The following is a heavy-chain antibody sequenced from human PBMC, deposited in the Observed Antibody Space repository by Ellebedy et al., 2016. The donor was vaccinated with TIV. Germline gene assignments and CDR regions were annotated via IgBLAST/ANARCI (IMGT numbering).Heavy chain of an antibody. D-gene: IGHD3-22*01. J-gene: IGHJ6*02. V-gene: IGHV3-30*04. Sequence: GESLKISXAASGFTFSSYAMHWVRQAPGKGLEWVAVISYDGSNKYYADSVKGRFTISRDNSKNTLYLQMNSLRAEDTAVYYCAKDPGNSSGYYSYYYYYGMDVWGQGTTVTVSS. CDR2: ISYDGSNK. CDR3: AKDPGNSSGYYSYYYYYGMDV. CDR1: GFTFSSYA.